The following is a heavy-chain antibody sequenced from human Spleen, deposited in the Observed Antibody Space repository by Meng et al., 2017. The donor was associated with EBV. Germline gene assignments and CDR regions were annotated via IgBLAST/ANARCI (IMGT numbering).Heavy chain of an antibody. CDR3: ARQWEVRGPIDY. D-gene: IGHD1-26*01. V-gene: IGHV4-34*01. CDR2: INHSGCT. J-gene: IGHJ4*02. Sequence: LQQGGAELLKPSETLSVACAFYGWSFSGYYCNWIRRPPGKGLEWIGEINHSGCTNYNPSLKSRVTISADTSKRQFSLKLSSVSAADTAVYYCARQWEVRGPIDYWGQGTLVTVSS. CDR1: GWSFSGYY.